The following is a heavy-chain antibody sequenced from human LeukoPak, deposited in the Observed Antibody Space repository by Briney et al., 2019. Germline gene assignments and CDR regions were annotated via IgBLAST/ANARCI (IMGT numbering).Heavy chain of an antibody. D-gene: IGHD4-11*01. Sequence: ASVKVSCKASGGTFSSYAINWVRQAPGQGLEWMGRIIPIFGIANYAQKFQGRVTITADKSTSTAYMELSSLRSEDTAVYYCAGLVTTDYYFDYWGQGTLVTVSS. CDR2: IIPIFGIA. CDR3: AGLVTTDYYFDY. V-gene: IGHV1-69*04. J-gene: IGHJ4*02. CDR1: GGTFSSYA.